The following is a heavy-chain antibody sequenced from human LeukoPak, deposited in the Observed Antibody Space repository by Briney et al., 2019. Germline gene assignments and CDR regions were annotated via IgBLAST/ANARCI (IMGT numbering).Heavy chain of an antibody. CDR3: ARSYCSGGSCYSDAFDI. CDR2: INPSGGST. D-gene: IGHD2-15*01. Sequence: ASVKVSCKASGYTFTSYYMHWVRQAPGQGLEWMGIINPSGGSTSYAQKFQGRVTMTRDMSTSTVYMELSSLRSEDTAVYYCARSYCSGGSCYSDAFDIWGQGTMVTVSS. J-gene: IGHJ3*02. CDR1: GYTFTSYY. V-gene: IGHV1-46*01.